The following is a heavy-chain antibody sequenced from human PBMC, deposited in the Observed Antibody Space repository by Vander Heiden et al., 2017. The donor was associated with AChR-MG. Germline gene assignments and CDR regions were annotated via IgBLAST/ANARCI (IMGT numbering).Heavy chain of an antibody. D-gene: IGHD6-19*01. CDR1: GGTFSSNA. Sequence: QLQLVQSGAEVKTPGSSVKVSCKASGGTFSSNAVSWLRQAPGQGLAWMGMISPMFGTANYAQKFQGRVSITADTSTSTAYMELNSLTSEDTAVYYCARGGAVADTWFDPWGQGTLVTVS. J-gene: IGHJ5*02. CDR3: ARGGAVADTWFDP. V-gene: IGHV1-69*06. CDR2: ISPMFGTA.